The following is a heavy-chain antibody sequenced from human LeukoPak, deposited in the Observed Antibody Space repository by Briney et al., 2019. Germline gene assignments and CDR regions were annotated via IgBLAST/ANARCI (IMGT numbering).Heavy chain of an antibody. D-gene: IGHD6-19*01. CDR3: ARGRIAVAGRIDY. CDR1: GGSFSGYY. CDR2: INHSGST. V-gene: IGHV4-34*01. J-gene: IGHJ4*02. Sequence: PSETLSLTCAVYGGSFSGYYWSWIRQPPGKGLEWIGEINHSGSTNYNPPLKSRVTISVDTSKNQFSLKLSSVTAADTAVYYCARGRIAVAGRIDYWGQGTLVTVSS.